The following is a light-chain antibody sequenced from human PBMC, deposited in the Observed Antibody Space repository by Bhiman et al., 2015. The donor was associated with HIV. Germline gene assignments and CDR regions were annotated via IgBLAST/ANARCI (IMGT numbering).Light chain of an antibody. Sequence: SVSGSPGQSLTISCSGTSSDVGTYNYVSWYQQHPGKAPKLMIYDVGNRPSGVSNRFSGSKSGNTASLTISGLQAEDEADYYCSSYTSSNTPLHVLFGGGTKLTVL. CDR2: DVG. CDR3: SSYTSSNTPLHVL. V-gene: IGLV2-14*03. CDR1: SSDVGTYNY. J-gene: IGLJ2*01.